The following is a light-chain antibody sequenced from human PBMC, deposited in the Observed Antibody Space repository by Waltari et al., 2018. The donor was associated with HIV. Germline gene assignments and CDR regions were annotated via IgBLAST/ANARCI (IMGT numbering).Light chain of an antibody. Sequence: DIQMTQSPSSLSAPIGDRVTITCRASQGISNYLAWYQKKPGKVPKLLIYAASTLQSGVPSRFSGSGSGTDFTLTISSLQPEDVATYYWQKYNSAPLFGPGTKVDLK. J-gene: IGKJ3*01. V-gene: IGKV1-27*01. CDR2: AAS. CDR3: QKYNSAPL. CDR1: QGISNY.